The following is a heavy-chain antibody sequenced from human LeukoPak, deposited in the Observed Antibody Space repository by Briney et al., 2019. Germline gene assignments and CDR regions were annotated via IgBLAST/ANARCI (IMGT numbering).Heavy chain of an antibody. CDR1: GFTFSSYA. CDR2: ISYDGSNK. D-gene: IGHD3-16*01. V-gene: IGHV3-30*04. J-gene: IGHJ4*02. Sequence: GRSLRLSCAASGFTFSSYAMHWVRQAPGKGLEWVAVISYDGSNKYYTDSMKGRFTISRDNSKNALYLQMNSLRAEDTAVYYCAKGHGRLPRVDSDYWGQGALVTVSS. CDR3: AKGHGRLPRVDSDY.